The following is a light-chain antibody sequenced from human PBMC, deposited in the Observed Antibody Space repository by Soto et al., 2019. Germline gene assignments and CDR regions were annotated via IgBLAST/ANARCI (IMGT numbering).Light chain of an antibody. CDR1: QGISSW. Sequence: DIQMTQSPSSLSASVGDRVTITCRASQGISSWLAWYQQKPGKAPKSLIYGASTLQSGVPSRFSGSGSGTDFTLTISSLQAEDFATYYCQQYNTYPITFGQGTRLEMK. J-gene: IGKJ5*01. CDR3: QQYNTYPIT. V-gene: IGKV1D-16*01. CDR2: GAS.